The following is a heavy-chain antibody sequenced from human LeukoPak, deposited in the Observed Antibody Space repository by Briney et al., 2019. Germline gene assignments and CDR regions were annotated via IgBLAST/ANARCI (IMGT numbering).Heavy chain of an antibody. J-gene: IGHJ4*02. CDR3: ARSRGQWLATQEYYFDY. D-gene: IGHD6-19*01. Sequence: PSETLSLTCAVYGGSFSGYYWSWIRQPPGKGLEWIGYIYYSGSTNYNPSLKSRVTISVDTSKNQFSLKLSSVTAADTAVYYCARSRGQWLATQEYYFDYWGQGTLVTVSS. CDR1: GGSFSGYY. V-gene: IGHV4-59*08. CDR2: IYYSGST.